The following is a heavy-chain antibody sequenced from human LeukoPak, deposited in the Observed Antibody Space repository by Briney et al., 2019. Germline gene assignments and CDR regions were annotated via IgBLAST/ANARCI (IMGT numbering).Heavy chain of an antibody. CDR3: ARAGYSYEFDY. CDR2: ISYDGSNK. D-gene: IGHD5-18*01. Sequence: GGSLRLSCAASGFTFSSYAMHWVRQAPGKGLEWVAVISYDGSNKYYADSVKGQFTISRDNSKNTLYLQMNSLRAEDTAVYYCARAGYSYEFDYWGQGTLVTVSS. CDR1: GFTFSSYA. V-gene: IGHV3-30*04. J-gene: IGHJ4*02.